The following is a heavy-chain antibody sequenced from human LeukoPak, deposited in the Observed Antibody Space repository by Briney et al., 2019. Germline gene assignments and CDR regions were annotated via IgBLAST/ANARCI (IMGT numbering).Heavy chain of an antibody. CDR2: IYYSGST. CDR1: GGSISSYY. CDR3: ARRGQAGYLY. D-gene: IGHD3-16*02. V-gene: IGHV4-59*12. Sequence: SETLSLTCTVSGGSISSYYWSWIRQPPGKGLEWIGYIYYSGSTNYNPSLKSRVTISVDTSKNQFSLKLNSVTAADTAVYYCARRGQAGYLYWGQGTLVTVSS. J-gene: IGHJ4*02.